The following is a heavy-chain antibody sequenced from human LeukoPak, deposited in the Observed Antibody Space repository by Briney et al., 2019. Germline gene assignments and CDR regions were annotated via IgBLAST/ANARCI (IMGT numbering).Heavy chain of an antibody. CDR3: ARGTLDSKWELLGLHYFDY. CDR2: ISGSGGST. D-gene: IGHD1-26*01. Sequence: GGSLRLSCAASGFTFSSYAMSWVRQAPGKGLEWVSAISGSGGSTYYAGSVKGRFTISRDNAKNSLYLQMNSLRAEDTAVYYCARGTLDSKWELLGLHYFDYWGQGTLVTVSS. V-gene: IGHV3-23*01. CDR1: GFTFSSYA. J-gene: IGHJ4*02.